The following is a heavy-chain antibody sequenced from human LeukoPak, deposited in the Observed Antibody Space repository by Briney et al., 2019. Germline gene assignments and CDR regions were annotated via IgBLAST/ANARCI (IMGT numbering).Heavy chain of an antibody. CDR2: IKQDGSEK. J-gene: IGHJ6*03. Sequence: PGGSLRLSCAASGFTFSSYWMSWVRQAPGKGLEWVANIKQDGSEKYYVDSVKGRFTISRDNAKNSLYLQMNSLRAEDTAVYYCARDSEYSSSSEYYYMDVWGKGTTVTVS. D-gene: IGHD6-6*01. CDR1: GFTFSSYW. CDR3: ARDSEYSSSSEYYYMDV. V-gene: IGHV3-7*01.